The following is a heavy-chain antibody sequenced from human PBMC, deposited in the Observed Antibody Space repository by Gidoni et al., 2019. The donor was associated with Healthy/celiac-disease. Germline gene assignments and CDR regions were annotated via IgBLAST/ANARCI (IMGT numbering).Heavy chain of an antibody. D-gene: IGHD6-13*01. CDR2: IFSNDEK. V-gene: IGHV2-26*01. CDR3: ARIPTGIAAAGTAYFDY. Sequence: QVTLKESGPVLVKRRETLTLSCTVAGFSLSTARLGVSLIRQPPGKALEWLALIFSNDEKSYSTSLKSRLTISKDTSNSQVVLTITNMNPLDTATSSCARIPTGIAAAGTAYFDYWGQGTLVTVSS. J-gene: IGHJ4*02. CDR1: GFSLSTARLG.